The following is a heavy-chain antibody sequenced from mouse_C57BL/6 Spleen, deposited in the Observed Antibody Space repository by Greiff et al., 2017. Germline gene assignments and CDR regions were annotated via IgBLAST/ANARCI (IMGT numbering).Heavy chain of an antibody. CDR1: GYTFTSYW. CDR3: ARSPASGTGDY. J-gene: IGHJ2*01. CDR2: IDPSDSYT. Sequence: QVQLQQPGAELVKPGASVKLSCKASGYTFTSYWMQWVKQRPGQGLEWIGEIDPSDSYTNYNQKFKGKATLTVETSSSTAYMQLSSLPSEDSAVYYCARSPASGTGDYWGQGTTRTVSS. V-gene: IGHV1-50*01. D-gene: IGHD4-1*01.